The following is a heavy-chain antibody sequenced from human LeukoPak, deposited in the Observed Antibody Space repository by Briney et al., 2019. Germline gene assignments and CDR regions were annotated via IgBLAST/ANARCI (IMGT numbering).Heavy chain of an antibody. Sequence: SVKVSCKASGGTFTRYAINWVRQAPGQGLEWMGGIIPMFGTANYAQKFQGRVTITADESTSTAYMELSSLRSEDTAVYYCARGGHDSGYYGMDVWGQGTTVTVSS. J-gene: IGHJ6*02. D-gene: IGHD1-26*01. CDR1: GGTFTRYA. V-gene: IGHV1-69*13. CDR2: IIPMFGTA. CDR3: ARGGHDSGYYGMDV.